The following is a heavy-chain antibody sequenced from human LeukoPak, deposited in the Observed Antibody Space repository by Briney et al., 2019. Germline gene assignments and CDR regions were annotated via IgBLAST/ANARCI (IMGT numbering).Heavy chain of an antibody. D-gene: IGHD5-18*01. J-gene: IGHJ5*02. Sequence: PSETLSLTCTVSGGSISRSSYYWGWIRQPPGKGLEGIGSIYYSGSTYYNPSLKSRVTISVDTSKNQFSLKLSSVTAADTAVYYCARASGYSYGYFYNWFDPWGQGTLVTVSS. V-gene: IGHV4-39*01. CDR3: ARASGYSYGYFYNWFDP. CDR1: GGSISRSSYY. CDR2: IYYSGST.